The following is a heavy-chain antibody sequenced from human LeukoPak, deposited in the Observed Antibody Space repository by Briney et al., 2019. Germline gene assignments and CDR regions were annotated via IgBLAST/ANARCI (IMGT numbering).Heavy chain of an antibody. CDR2: ISADGGST. Sequence: PGGSLRLSCAASGFNFDAYAMHWVRQAPGKGLQWVSLISADGGSTYYADSVKGRFTISRDNTNNTLFLQMNSLRAEDTAVYYCARLYGSGSYYNAGWFDPWGQGTLVTVSS. J-gene: IGHJ5*02. D-gene: IGHD3-10*01. CDR3: ARLYGSGSYYNAGWFDP. V-gene: IGHV3-43*02. CDR1: GFNFDAYA.